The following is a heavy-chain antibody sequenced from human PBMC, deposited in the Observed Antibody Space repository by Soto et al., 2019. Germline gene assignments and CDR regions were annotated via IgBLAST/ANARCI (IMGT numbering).Heavy chain of an antibody. J-gene: IGHJ6*02. CDR3: AKFWGGGSWPTHNYYYYYGMDV. Sequence: GGSLRLSCAASGFTFSSYAMSWVRQAPGKGLEWVSAISGSGGSTYYADSVKGRFTISRDNSKNTLYLQMNSLRAEDTAVYYCAKFWGGGSWPTHNYYYYYGMDVWGQGTTVTVSS. D-gene: IGHD2-15*01. V-gene: IGHV3-23*01. CDR2: ISGSGGST. CDR1: GFTFSSYA.